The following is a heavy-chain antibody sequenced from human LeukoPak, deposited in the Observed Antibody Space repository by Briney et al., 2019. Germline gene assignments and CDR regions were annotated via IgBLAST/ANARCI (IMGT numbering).Heavy chain of an antibody. D-gene: IGHD3-3*01. CDR2: IKSKTDGGTT. CDR1: GFTFSNAW. CDR3: TTYDFWSVSYAFDI. V-gene: IGHV3-15*01. Sequence: GGSLRLSCAASGFTFSNAWMSWVREAPGKGLEWVGRIKSKTDGGTTDYAAPVKGRFTIARDDSKNTLYLQMNSLKTEDTAVYYCTTYDFWSVSYAFDIWGQGTMVTVSS. J-gene: IGHJ3*02.